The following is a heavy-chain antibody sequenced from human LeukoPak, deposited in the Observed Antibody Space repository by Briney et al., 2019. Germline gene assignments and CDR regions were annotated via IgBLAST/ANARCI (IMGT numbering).Heavy chain of an antibody. Sequence: GGSLRLSCAASGFTFSSYGMHWVRQAPGKGLEWVAVISYDGSNKYYADSVKGRFTISRDNSRNTLYLQMNSLRAEDTAVYYCAKVNGITMVRRGRGYFDYWGQGTLVTVSS. CDR1: GFTFSSYG. CDR2: ISYDGSNK. D-gene: IGHD3-10*01. CDR3: AKVNGITMVRRGRGYFDY. J-gene: IGHJ4*02. V-gene: IGHV3-30*18.